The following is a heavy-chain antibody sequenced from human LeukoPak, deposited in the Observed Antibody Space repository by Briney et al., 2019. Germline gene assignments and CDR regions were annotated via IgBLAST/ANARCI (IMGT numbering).Heavy chain of an antibody. CDR3: AKAGWSEYYYYMDV. J-gene: IGHJ6*03. D-gene: IGHD6-19*01. CDR2: ISWNSGSI. CDR1: GFTFDNYA. Sequence: PGRSLRLSCAASGFTFDNYAMHWVRQTPGKGLEWVSSISWNSGSIGYADSVKGRFTISRDNAKNSLYLQMNSLRAEDMALYYCAKAGWSEYYYYMDVWGKGPAVTVSS. V-gene: IGHV3-9*03.